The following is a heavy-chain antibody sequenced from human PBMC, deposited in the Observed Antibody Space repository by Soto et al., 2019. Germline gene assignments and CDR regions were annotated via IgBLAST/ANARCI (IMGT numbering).Heavy chain of an antibody. D-gene: IGHD3-10*01. Sequence: QVQLPESGPGLVKPSQTLSLTCTVSGGSISRGGYYWGWIRQHPGKGLEWIGYIYYRGSPYYNPSLEGRVTTSGDMSKNQFSRQLSSVTAADTAVYYCVRVRRFGELLDWGQGTLVTVSS. V-gene: IGHV4-31*03. CDR3: VRVRRFGELLD. J-gene: IGHJ4*02. CDR2: IYYRGSP. CDR1: GGSISRGGYY.